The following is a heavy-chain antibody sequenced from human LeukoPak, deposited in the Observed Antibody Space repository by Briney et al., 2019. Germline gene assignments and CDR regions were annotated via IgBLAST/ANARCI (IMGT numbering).Heavy chain of an antibody. CDR2: INPNSGGT. D-gene: IGHD1-26*01. CDR1: GYAFTGYY. CDR3: ARIRYSGSYSAFDI. V-gene: IGHV1-2*02. J-gene: IGHJ3*02. Sequence: ASVKVSCKASGYAFTGYYMHWVRQAPGQGLEWMGWINPNSGGTNYAQKFQGRVTMTRDTSISTAYMELSRLRSDDTAVYYCARIRYSGSYSAFDIWGQGTMVTVSS.